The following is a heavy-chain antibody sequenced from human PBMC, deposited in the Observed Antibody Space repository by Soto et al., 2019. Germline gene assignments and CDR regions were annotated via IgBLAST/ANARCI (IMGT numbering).Heavy chain of an antibody. CDR1: GGSISSGGYS. D-gene: IGHD6-19*01. CDR3: ARSSGWYGEFDY. V-gene: IGHV4-30-2*01. J-gene: IGHJ4*02. CDR2: IYHSGST. Sequence: QLQLQESGLGLVKPSQTLSLTCAVSGGSISSGGYSWSWIRQPPGKGLEWIGYIYHSGSTYYNPSLKSRVTISVDRSKNQFSLKLSSVTAADTAVYYCARSSGWYGEFDYWGQGTLVTVSS.